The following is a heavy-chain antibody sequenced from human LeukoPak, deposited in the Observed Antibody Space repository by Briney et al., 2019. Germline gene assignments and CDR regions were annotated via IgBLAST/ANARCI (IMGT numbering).Heavy chain of an antibody. CDR3: ARGSGGDFWSGYYFDY. J-gene: IGHJ4*02. V-gene: IGHV1-69*04. CDR2: IIPIFGIA. CDR1: GGTFSSYA. Sequence: GASVKVSCTASGGTFSSYAISWVRQAPGQGLEWMGRIIPIFGIANYAQKFQGRVTITADKSTSTAYMELSSLRSEDTAVYYCARGSGGDFWSGYYFDYWGQGTPVTVSS. D-gene: IGHD3-3*01.